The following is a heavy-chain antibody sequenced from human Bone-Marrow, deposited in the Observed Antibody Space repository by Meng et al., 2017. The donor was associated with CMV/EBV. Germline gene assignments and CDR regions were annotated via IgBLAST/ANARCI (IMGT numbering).Heavy chain of an antibody. CDR3: ARGTHDYGGNYYYYGMDV. CDR1: GGSISSSSYY. D-gene: IGHD4-23*01. V-gene: IGHV4-39*07. CDR2: IYYSGIT. J-gene: IGHJ6*02. Sequence: SETLSLTCTVSGGSISSSSYYWGWIRQPPGKGLEWIGSIYYSGITFYNPSLKSRVTISVDTSKNQFSLKLSSVTAADTAVYYCARGTHDYGGNYYYYGMDVWGQGTTVTVSS.